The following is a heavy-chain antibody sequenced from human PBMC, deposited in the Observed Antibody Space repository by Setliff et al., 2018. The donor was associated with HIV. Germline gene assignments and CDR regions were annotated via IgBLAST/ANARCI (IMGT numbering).Heavy chain of an antibody. J-gene: IGHJ4*02. V-gene: IGHV4-39*01. Sequence: NPSETLSLTCTVFRHSIPNTYYYWGWIRQSPGKGLEWIGSFYYNGATHRNPSLKSRVSISVESAENRFSLELTSVTAADTAVYYCAKGDFTAMVMYLDFWGPGIPVTVSS. CDR3: AKGDFTAMVMYLDF. CDR2: FYYNGAT. D-gene: IGHD2-21*02. CDR1: RHSIPNTYYY.